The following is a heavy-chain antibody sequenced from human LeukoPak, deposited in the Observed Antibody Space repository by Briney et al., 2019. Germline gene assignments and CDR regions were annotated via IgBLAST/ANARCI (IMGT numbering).Heavy chain of an antibody. CDR3: AKDHVGRSGSYLAFDY. CDR2: ISGSGDST. J-gene: IGHJ4*02. D-gene: IGHD1-26*01. Sequence: GGSLRLSCAASGFTLSSYAMSWVRQAPGKGLEWVSVISGSGDSTYYSDSVKGRFTISRDNSKNTLHLQMNSLRAEDTAVYYCAKDHVGRSGSYLAFDYWGQGTLVTVSS. V-gene: IGHV3-23*01. CDR1: GFTLSSYA.